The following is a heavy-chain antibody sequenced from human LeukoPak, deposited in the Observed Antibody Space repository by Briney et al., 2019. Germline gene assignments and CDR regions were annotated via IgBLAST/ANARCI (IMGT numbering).Heavy chain of an antibody. J-gene: IGHJ6*02. D-gene: IGHD5-18*01. Sequence: GGSLRLSCAASGFTFSSYGMHWVRQAPGKGLEWVAFIRYDGSNKYYADSVKGRFTISRDNSKNTLYLQMNSLRAEDTAVYYCAKQGSWRYSYGRSHYYGMDVWGQGTTVTVSS. CDR1: GFTFSSYG. CDR2: IRYDGSNK. V-gene: IGHV3-30*02. CDR3: AKQGSWRYSYGRSHYYGMDV.